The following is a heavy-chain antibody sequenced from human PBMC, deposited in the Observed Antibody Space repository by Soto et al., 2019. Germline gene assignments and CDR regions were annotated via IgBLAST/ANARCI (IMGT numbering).Heavy chain of an antibody. V-gene: IGHV4-30-4*01. D-gene: IGHD3-9*01. Sequence: QVQLQESGPGLVKPSQTLSLTCTVSGGSISRGDYFWSWIRQSPGKGLEWIGYISSIGSTYYNPSLKSRVSVSSDTSKNQFSLKLSSVTTTDTAVYCCARGLVIRPDYYHGMDVWGQGTTVTVAS. CDR1: GGSISRGDYF. CDR2: ISSIGST. J-gene: IGHJ6*02. CDR3: ARGLVIRPDYYHGMDV.